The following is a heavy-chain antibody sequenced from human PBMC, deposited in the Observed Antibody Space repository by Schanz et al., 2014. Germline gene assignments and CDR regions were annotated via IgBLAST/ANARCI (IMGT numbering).Heavy chain of an antibody. Sequence: QVQLVQSGAEVKKPGSSVTVSCKASGDTLSSYGISWVRQAPGQGLEWMGRIIPNLGSANYAQKFRGRVTITADKSTSTAYMELISLTSEDTAVYYCARDPQYYYGSGRGYWGQGTLVTVST. CDR3: ARDPQYYYGSGRGY. D-gene: IGHD3-10*01. V-gene: IGHV1-69*04. J-gene: IGHJ4*02. CDR2: IIPNLGSA. CDR1: GDTLSSYG.